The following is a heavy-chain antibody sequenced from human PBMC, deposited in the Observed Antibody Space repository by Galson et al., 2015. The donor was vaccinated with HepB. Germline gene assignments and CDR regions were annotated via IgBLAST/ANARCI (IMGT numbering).Heavy chain of an antibody. D-gene: IGHD2-8*02. V-gene: IGHV1-18*04. CDR2: ISPYNGNT. J-gene: IGHJ4*02. Sequence: SVKVSCKASGYTFTSYGLMWVRQAPGQGLEWMGWISPYNGNTNYGQKFKGRVTMTADTSTSTVYMEVRSLRSDDTAVYYCARNPGVGYDSAYWGQGTLVTVSS. CDR1: GYTFTSYG. CDR3: ARNPGVGYDSAY.